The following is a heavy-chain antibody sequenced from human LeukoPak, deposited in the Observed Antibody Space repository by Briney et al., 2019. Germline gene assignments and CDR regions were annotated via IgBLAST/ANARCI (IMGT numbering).Heavy chain of an antibody. Sequence: AAVKVSCKASGYTFNSYGISWVRQAPGQGLEWMGWISCYNGVTNYAQRFQGRVTMTTDTSTSTVHLELRSLRSDDTAVYYCARGGLSYRPGLEYWGQGTLVTVSS. CDR2: ISCYNGVT. D-gene: IGHD3-16*02. J-gene: IGHJ4*02. V-gene: IGHV1-18*01. CDR3: ARGGLSYRPGLEY. CDR1: GYTFNSYG.